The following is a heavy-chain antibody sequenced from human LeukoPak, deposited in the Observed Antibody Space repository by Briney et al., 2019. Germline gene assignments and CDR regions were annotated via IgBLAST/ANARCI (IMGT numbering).Heavy chain of an antibody. J-gene: IGHJ4*02. D-gene: IGHD6-19*01. V-gene: IGHV3-74*01. Sequence: GGSLRLSCAASGFTFSKYWMLWVRQAPGKGLESVSRINTDGTVTTYADSVKGRFTVSRDNADDTMFLQMNSVRDEDTAVYYCATKQWLAPPPDSWGQGTPVTVSS. CDR1: GFTFSKYW. CDR3: ATKQWLAPPPDS. CDR2: INTDGTVT.